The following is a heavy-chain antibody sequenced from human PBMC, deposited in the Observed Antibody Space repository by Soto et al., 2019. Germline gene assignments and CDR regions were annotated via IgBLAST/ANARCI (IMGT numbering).Heavy chain of an antibody. CDR3: AHRKSSYYGSENTYYYGMDV. CDR1: GFSLSTSGMV. J-gene: IGHJ6*02. D-gene: IGHD3-10*01. Sequence: QITLKESGPTLVKPTQTLTLTCTFSGFSLSTSGMVVAWIRQPPEKALEWLAVIYWTDDKRYSPSLKSRLTITKDTSKNQVVLTMTDMDPVDTATYYCAHRKSSYYGSENTYYYGMDVWGQGTTVTVSS. V-gene: IGHV2-5*01. CDR2: IYWTDDK.